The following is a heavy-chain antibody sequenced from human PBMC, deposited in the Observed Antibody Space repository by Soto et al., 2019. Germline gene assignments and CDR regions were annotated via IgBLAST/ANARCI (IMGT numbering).Heavy chain of an antibody. CDR1: GFTFSSYG. D-gene: IGHD2-15*01. V-gene: IGHV3-48*02. Sequence: EVQLVESGGGLVKPGGSLRLSCAASGFTFSSYGMNWVRQAPGKGLEWVSFISSSSSTIYYADSVKGRFTISRDNAKNSLYLQMNSLRDEDTAVYYCARDYCSGGSCYSFPDYWGQGTLVTVSS. CDR3: ARDYCSGGSCYSFPDY. CDR2: ISSSSSTI. J-gene: IGHJ4*02.